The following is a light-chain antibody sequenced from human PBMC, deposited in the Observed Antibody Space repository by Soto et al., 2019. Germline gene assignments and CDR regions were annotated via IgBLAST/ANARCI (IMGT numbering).Light chain of an antibody. CDR1: QSIGGW. J-gene: IGKJ2*01. V-gene: IGKV1-5*01. CDR2: DAS. Sequence: DLQMTQSPSTLSASVGDRVTITCRASQSIGGWLAWYQQKPGKAPNLLIYDASSLETGVPSRFSGSGSGTEFTLTISSLQPDDFATYYCEQYNSYSPDTFGQGTKLEIK. CDR3: EQYNSYSPDT.